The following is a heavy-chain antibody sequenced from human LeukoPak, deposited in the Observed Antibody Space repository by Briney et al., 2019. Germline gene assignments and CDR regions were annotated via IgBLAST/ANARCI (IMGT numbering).Heavy chain of an antibody. Sequence: ASVKVSCKASGYTFTSYYMHWVRQAPGQGLEWMGIINPSGGSTSYAQKFQGRVTMTRDTSTSTVYMELSSLRSEDTAVYYCARALRGAHDSSGSYTDYWGQGTLVTVSS. D-gene: IGHD3-22*01. CDR1: GYTFTSYY. CDR3: ARALRGAHDSSGSYTDY. J-gene: IGHJ4*02. V-gene: IGHV1-46*01. CDR2: INPSGGST.